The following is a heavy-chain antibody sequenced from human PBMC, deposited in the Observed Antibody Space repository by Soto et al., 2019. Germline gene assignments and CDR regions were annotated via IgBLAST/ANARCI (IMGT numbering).Heavy chain of an antibody. Sequence: PSETLSLTCTVSGGSVSSSSYYWGWIRQPPGKGLEWIGGIYYSGSTYYNPSLKSRVTISVDTSKNQFSLKLSSVTAADTAVYYCARAPKLVSFDYWGQGTLVTVSS. CDR2: IYYSGST. CDR3: ARAPKLVSFDY. V-gene: IGHV4-39*01. CDR1: GGSVSSSSYY. J-gene: IGHJ4*02. D-gene: IGHD6-13*01.